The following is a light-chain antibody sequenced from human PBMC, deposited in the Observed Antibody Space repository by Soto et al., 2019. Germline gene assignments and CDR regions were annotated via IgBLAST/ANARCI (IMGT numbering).Light chain of an antibody. CDR1: SSDVGGYNY. CDR3: SSYAGSNNVV. Sequence: QSALTQPPSASGSPGQSVTISCTGTSSDVGGYNYVSWYQRHPGKAPKLTIYELSKRPSGVPDRFSGSKSGNTASLTVSGLQAEDEADYYCSSYAGSNNVVFGGGTKLTVL. CDR2: ELS. V-gene: IGLV2-8*01. J-gene: IGLJ2*01.